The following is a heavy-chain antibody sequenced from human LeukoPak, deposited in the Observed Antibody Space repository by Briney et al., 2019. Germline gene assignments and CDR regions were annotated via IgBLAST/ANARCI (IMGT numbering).Heavy chain of an antibody. V-gene: IGHV1-69*13. J-gene: IGHJ4*02. CDR1: GGTFSSYA. CDR2: IIPIFGTA. CDR3: ARAVTHVLLWVGELLD. Sequence: SVKVSCKASGGTFSSYAISWVGQAPGQGLEWMGGIIPIFGTAKYAQKFQGRVRITANESTRTAYMELSSLRSEDTAVYYCARAVTHVLLWVGELLDWGQGTLVTVSS. D-gene: IGHD3-10*01.